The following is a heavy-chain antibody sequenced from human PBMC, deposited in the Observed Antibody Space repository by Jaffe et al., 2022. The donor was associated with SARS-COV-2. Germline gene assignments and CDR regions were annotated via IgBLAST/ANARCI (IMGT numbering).Heavy chain of an antibody. J-gene: IGHJ4*02. Sequence: QVQLVESGGGVVQPGRSLRLSCAASGFTFSSYGMHWVRQAPGKGLEWVAVISYDGSNKYYADSVKGRFTISRDNSKNTLYLQMNSLRAEDTAVYYCAKEIGDVLEGSGWWSLASDYWGQGTLVTVSS. CDR3: AKEIGDVLEGSGWWSLASDY. CDR1: GFTFSSYG. CDR2: ISYDGSNK. D-gene: IGHD6-19*01. V-gene: IGHV3-30*18.